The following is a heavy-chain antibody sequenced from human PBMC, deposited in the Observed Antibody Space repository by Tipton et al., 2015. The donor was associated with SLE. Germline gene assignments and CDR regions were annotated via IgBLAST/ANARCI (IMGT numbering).Heavy chain of an antibody. Sequence: TLSLTCTVSGGAIGTYYWSWIRQPPGKGLEWIGEINHSGSTNYNPSLKSRVTISVDTSKNQFSLKLSSVTAADTAVYYCARALRYQLLPRAYFDYWGQGTLVTVSS. CDR2: INHSGST. CDR3: ARALRYQLLPRAYFDY. CDR1: GGAIGTYY. J-gene: IGHJ4*02. V-gene: IGHV4-34*01. D-gene: IGHD2-2*01.